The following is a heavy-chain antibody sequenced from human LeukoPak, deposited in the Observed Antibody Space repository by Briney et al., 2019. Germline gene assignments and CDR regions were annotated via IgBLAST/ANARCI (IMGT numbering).Heavy chain of an antibody. CDR1: GFTFSTSG. V-gene: IGHV3-30*02. CDR2: IRFDGSYT. D-gene: IGHD6-19*01. J-gene: IGHJ5*02. Sequence: GGSLRLSCAASGFTFSTSGMHWVRQAPGKGLEWVAFIRFDGSYTYQTDTVKGRFTISRDNSQNMLFLQMNSLRLEDTALYYCAKSVTGIAWFDPWGQGTLVTVSS. CDR3: AKSVTGIAWFDP.